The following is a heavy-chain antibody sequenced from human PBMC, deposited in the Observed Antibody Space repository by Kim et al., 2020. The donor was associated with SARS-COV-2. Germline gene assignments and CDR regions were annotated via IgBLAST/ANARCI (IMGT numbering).Heavy chain of an antibody. D-gene: IGHD2-8*01. CDR3: ARVFMYAAFAI. Sequence: IYYADSVKGRFTISSENAKNSLYLRMNSLRAEDAAVYYCARVFMYAAFAIWGHRTMVTVSS. J-gene: IGHJ3*02. CDR2: I. V-gene: IGHV3-48*03.